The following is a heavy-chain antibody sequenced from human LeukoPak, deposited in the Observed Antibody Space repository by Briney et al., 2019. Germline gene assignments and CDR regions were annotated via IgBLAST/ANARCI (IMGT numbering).Heavy chain of an antibody. J-gene: IGHJ4*02. CDR2: INHSGST. Sequence: SETLSLTCAVYGGSFSGYYWSRIRQPPGKGLEWIGEINHSGSTNYNPSLKSRVTISVDTSKNQFSLKLSSVTAADAAVYYCAREVGDTAMVTHFDYWGQGTLVTVSS. CDR1: GGSFSGYY. D-gene: IGHD5-18*01. CDR3: AREVGDTAMVTHFDY. V-gene: IGHV4-34*01.